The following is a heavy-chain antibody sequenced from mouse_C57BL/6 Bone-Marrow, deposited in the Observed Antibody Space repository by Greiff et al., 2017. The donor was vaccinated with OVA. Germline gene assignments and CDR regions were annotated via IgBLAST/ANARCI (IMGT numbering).Heavy chain of an antibody. J-gene: IGHJ2*01. CDR2: IYPGSGNI. CDR1: GYTFTDYY. V-gene: IGHV1-76*01. D-gene: IGHD2-1*01. CDR3: TRSERVRDYSDY. Sequence: QVHVKQSGAELVRPGASVKLSCKASGYTFTDYYISWVKQRPGQGLEWIARIYPGSGNIYYNEKFKGKATLTAEKSSSTAYMQLSSLTSENSAVYSGTRSERVRDYSDYWGQGTTLTVTS.